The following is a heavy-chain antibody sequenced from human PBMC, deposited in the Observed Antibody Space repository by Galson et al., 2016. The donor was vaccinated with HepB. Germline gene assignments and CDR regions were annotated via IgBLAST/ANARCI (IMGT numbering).Heavy chain of an antibody. Sequence: SETLSLTCTVSGGSISSSSSYWAWIRQPPGKGLEWIGNMYYSGSTYYKSSLKSRVAMSVDMSKNQFSLKLTSVTAADTAVYYCARHISRVDTAMVLWGQGTLVIVSS. CDR3: ARHISRVDTAMVL. CDR1: GGSISSSSSY. CDR2: MYYSGST. J-gene: IGHJ4*02. V-gene: IGHV4-39*01. D-gene: IGHD5-18*01.